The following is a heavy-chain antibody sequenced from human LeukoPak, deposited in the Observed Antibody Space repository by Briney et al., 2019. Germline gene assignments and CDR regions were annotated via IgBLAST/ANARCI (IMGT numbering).Heavy chain of an antibody. CDR2: IYHSGST. V-gene: IGHV4-38-2*02. CDR3: ARLPSTSSPFDY. CDR1: GYSISSGYY. D-gene: IGHD2-2*01. Sequence: PSETLSLTCTVSGYSISSGYYWGWIRQPPGKGLEWIGSIYHSGSTYYNPSLKSRVTISVDTSKNQFSLKLSSVTAADTAVYYCARLPSTSSPFDYWGQGTLVTVSS. J-gene: IGHJ4*02.